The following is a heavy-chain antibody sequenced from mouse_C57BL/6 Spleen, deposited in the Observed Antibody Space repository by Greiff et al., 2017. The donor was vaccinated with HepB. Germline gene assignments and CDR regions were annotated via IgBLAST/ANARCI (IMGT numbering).Heavy chain of an antibody. J-gene: IGHJ4*01. D-gene: IGHD1-1*01. V-gene: IGHV5-12*01. CDR2: ISNGGGST. CDR1: GFTFSDYY. Sequence: EVHLVESGGGLVQPGGSLKLSCAASGFTFSDYYMYWVRQTPEKRLEWVAYISNGGGSTYYPDTVKGRFTISRDNAKNTLYLQMSRLKSEDTAMYYCARLPYYYGSSYGAMDYWGQGTSVTVSS. CDR3: ARLPYYYGSSYGAMDY.